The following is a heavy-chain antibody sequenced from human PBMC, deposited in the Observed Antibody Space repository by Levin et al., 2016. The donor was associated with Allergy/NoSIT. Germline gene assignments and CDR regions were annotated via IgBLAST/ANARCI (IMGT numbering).Heavy chain of an antibody. J-gene: IGHJ6*02. CDR3: AREYYYDSSGYRYYYYYYGMDV. CDR2: IWYDGSNK. D-gene: IGHD3-22*01. Sequence: GESLKISCAASGFTFSSYGMHWVRQAPGKGLEWVAVIWYDGSNKYYADSVKGRFTISRDNSKNTLYLQMNSLRAEDTAVYYCAREYYYDSSGYRYYYYYYGMDVWGQGTTVTVSS. V-gene: IGHV3-33*01. CDR1: GFTFSSYG.